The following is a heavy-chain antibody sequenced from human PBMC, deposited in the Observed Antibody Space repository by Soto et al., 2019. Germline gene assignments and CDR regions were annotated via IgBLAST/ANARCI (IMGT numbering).Heavy chain of an antibody. CDR2: INAGNGNT. CDR1: GYTFTSYA. V-gene: IGHV1-3*01. D-gene: IGHD3-3*01. CDR3: ARTSYDFWSGSENWFDP. J-gene: IGHJ5*02. Sequence: ASVKVSCKASGYTFTSYAMHWVRQAPGQRLEWMGWINAGNGNTKYSQKFQGRVTITRDTSASTAYMELSSLRSEDTAVYYCARTSYDFWSGSENWFDPWGQGTLVTVSS.